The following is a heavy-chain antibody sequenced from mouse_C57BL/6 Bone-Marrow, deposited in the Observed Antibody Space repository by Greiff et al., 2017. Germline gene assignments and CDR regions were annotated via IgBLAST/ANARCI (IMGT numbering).Heavy chain of an antibody. CDR3: ARIYSRRDGYFDV. CDR2: IHSDGGST. V-gene: IGHV5-2*01. CDR1: EYEFPSHD. D-gene: IGHD2-1*01. J-gene: IGHJ1*03. Sequence: EVKLVESGGGLVQPGESLKLSCESNEYEFPSHDMSWVRKTPEKRLELVAAIHSDGGSTYYPDTMERRFIISRDNTKKTLYLQMSSLRSEDTALYYCARIYSRRDGYFDVWGTGTTVTVSS.